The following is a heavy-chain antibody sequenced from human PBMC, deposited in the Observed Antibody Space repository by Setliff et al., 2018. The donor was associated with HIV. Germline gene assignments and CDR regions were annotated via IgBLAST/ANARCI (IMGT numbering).Heavy chain of an antibody. J-gene: IGHJ6*03. CDR2: IYHSGST. CDR1: GGSISSYY. Sequence: SETLSLTCTVSGGSISSYYWSWVRQPPGKGLEWIGEIYHSGSTNYNPSLKSRVTISVDKSKNQFSLRLRSVTAADTAVYYCALVVPAGMGQYMDVWGKGTTVTVSS. V-gene: IGHV4-4*02. D-gene: IGHD2-2*01. CDR3: ALVVPAGMGQYMDV.